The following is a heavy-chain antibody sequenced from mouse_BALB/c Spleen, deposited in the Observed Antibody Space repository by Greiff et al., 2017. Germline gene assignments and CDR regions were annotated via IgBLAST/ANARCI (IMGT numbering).Heavy chain of an antibody. Sequence: VQLQQSGAELVKPGASVKLSCKASGYTFTSYYMYWVKQRPGQGLEWIGEINPSNGGTNFNEKFKSKATLTVDKSSSTAYLQLSSLTSEDSAVYYCTIGNDYAMDYWGQGTSVTVSS. CDR1: GYTFTSYY. CDR3: TIGNDYAMDY. J-gene: IGHJ4*01. CDR2: INPSNGGT. D-gene: IGHD2-1*01. V-gene: IGHV1S16*01.